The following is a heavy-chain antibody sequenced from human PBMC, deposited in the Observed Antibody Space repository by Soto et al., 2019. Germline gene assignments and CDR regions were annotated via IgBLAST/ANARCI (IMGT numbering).Heavy chain of an antibody. J-gene: IGHJ4*02. D-gene: IGHD7-27*01. V-gene: IGHV3-15*01. CDR2: IKSKTDGGTT. CDR1: GFTFSNAW. CDR3: TTENKLTGDPHLDY. Sequence: GGSLRLSCAASGFTFSNAWMSWVRQAPGKGLEWVGRIKSKTDGGTTDYAAPVKGRFTISRDDSKNTLYLQMNSLKTEDTAVYYCTTENKLTGDPHLDYWGQGTLVTVSS.